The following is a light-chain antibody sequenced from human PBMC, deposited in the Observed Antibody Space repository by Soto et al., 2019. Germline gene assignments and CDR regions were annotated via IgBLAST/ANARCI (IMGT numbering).Light chain of an antibody. CDR1: SSDVGGYNY. Sequence: QSVLTQPASVSGSPGQSITISCTGSSSDVGGYNYVSWYQQHPGKAPKLMIYHASNRPSGVSNRFSGSKSGNTASLTISGLQAEDEADYYCSSYTSSSTDVFGTGTKLTVL. CDR3: SSYTSSSTDV. CDR2: HAS. V-gene: IGLV2-14*01. J-gene: IGLJ1*01.